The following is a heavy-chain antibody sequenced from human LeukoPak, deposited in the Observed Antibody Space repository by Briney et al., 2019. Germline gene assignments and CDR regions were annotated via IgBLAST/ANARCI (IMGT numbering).Heavy chain of an antibody. V-gene: IGHV1-8*01. CDR1: GYTFTTYD. D-gene: IGHD3-3*01. Sequence: ASVKVSCKASGYTFTTYDINWVRQATGQGLEWMGWMNPNSGDTGSAQKFQGRVNMTRNSSISTAYMELSSLRSEDTAIYYCARGITIFGVVPGYWGQGTLVTVSS. J-gene: IGHJ4*02. CDR3: ARGITIFGVVPGY. CDR2: MNPNSGDT.